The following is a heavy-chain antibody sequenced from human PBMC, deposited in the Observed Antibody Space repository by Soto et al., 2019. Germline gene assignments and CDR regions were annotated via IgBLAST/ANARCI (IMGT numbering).Heavy chain of an antibody. Sequence: SSETLSLTCTISSGSISSGDYYWSWIRQHPGKGLEWIGYIYFSGSTYYNPSLKSRVTISVDTSKNQFSLKLSSVTAADTAVYYCASIGVVIIRKQLYYYGMDVWGQGTTVTVSS. V-gene: IGHV4-30-4*08. J-gene: IGHJ6*02. D-gene: IGHD3-3*01. CDR1: SGSISSGDYY. CDR3: ASIGVVIIRKQLYYYGMDV. CDR2: IYFSGST.